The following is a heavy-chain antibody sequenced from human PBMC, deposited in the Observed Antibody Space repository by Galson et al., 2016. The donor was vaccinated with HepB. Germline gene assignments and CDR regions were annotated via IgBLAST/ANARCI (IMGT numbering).Heavy chain of an antibody. Sequence: QHPGKGLEWIGYIYYSGNTYYNPSLKSRVTISLDTSKNQFSMKLSSVTAADTALYYCARGVSGFGYWGQGTLVTVSS. CDR2: IYYSGNT. D-gene: IGHD6-19*01. CDR3: ARGVSGFGY. V-gene: IGHV4-31*02. J-gene: IGHJ4*02.